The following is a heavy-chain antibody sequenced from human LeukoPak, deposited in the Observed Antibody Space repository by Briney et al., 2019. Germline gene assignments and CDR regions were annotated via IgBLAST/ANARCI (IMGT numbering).Heavy chain of an antibody. V-gene: IGHV3-7*01. D-gene: IGHD6-19*01. J-gene: IGHJ4*02. Sequence: GGSLRLSCAASGFTFSSYWMSWVRQAPGKGLEWVANIKQDGSEKYYVDSVKGRFTIFRDNAKNSLYLQMNSLRAEDTAVYYCARDLGRGGYTVAGYFDYWGQGTLVTVSS. CDR2: IKQDGSEK. CDR3: ARDLGRGGYTVAGYFDY. CDR1: GFTFSSYW.